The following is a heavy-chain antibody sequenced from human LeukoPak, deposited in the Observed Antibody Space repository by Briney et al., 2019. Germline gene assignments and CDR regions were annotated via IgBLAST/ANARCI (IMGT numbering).Heavy chain of an antibody. CDR1: GFPFYSYW. Sequence: GGSLRLSCTASGFPFYSYWMTWVRQTPGKGLEWVANIRHDGSTKYYVDSVKGRFTISRDNTMNSLYLQMDSLRVEDTAIYYCARSVPYGATWYGRSDCWGQGTQVTVSS. J-gene: IGHJ4*02. D-gene: IGHD6-13*01. V-gene: IGHV3-7*03. CDR2: IRHDGSTK. CDR3: ARSVPYGATWYGRSDC.